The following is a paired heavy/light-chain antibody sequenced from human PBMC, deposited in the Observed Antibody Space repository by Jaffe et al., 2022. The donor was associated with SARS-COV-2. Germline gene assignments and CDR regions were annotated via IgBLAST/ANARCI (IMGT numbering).Heavy chain of an antibody. CDR3: AREMATIGGIDY. CDR2: ISHSGST. V-gene: IGHV4-38-2*02. CDR1: DYSITTGYY. Sequence: QVQLQESGPGLVKPSETLSLTCTVSDYSITTGYYWGWIRQSPGKGLEWIGTISHSGSTYYNPSLKSRVTISVDTSKNQFSLKLTSVTAADTAVYYCAREMATIGGIDYWGQGTLVTVSS. D-gene: IGHD5-12*01. J-gene: IGHJ4*02.
Light chain of an antibody. V-gene: IGKV3-20*01. CDR3: QQYGNSPGT. Sequence: EVVLTQSPGTLSLSPGERATLSCRASQSVSSSYLAWYQQKPGQAPRLLIYGASSRATGTPDRFSGSGSGTDFTLTISRLEPEDFAVYYCQQYGNSPGTFGQGTKLEI. J-gene: IGKJ2*01. CDR1: QSVSSSY. CDR2: GAS.